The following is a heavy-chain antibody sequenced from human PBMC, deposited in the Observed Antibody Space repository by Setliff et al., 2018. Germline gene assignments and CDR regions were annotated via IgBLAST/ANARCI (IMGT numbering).Heavy chain of an antibody. CDR3: ARLALTGYDTSGYYYALDYYYYMDV. CDR1: GFTFSAYW. CDR2: ISTSSSTI. J-gene: IGHJ6*03. D-gene: IGHD3-22*01. Sequence: GGSLRLSCTASGFTFSAYWMSWVRQAPGKGLEWISYISTSSSTIYYADSVKGRFTISRDNANHSLHLQMNSLRAEDTAVYFCARLALTGYDTSGYYYALDYYYYMDVWGKGTTVTVSS. V-gene: IGHV3-48*01.